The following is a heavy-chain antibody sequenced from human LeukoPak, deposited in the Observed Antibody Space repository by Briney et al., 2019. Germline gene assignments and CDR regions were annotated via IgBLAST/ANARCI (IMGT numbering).Heavy chain of an antibody. D-gene: IGHD3-9*01. CDR2: IKQDGSEK. J-gene: IGHJ6*04. Sequence: GGSLRLSCAASGFTFSSYWMSWVRQAPGKGLEWVANIKQDGSEKYYVDSVKGRFTISRDNAKNSLYLQMNSLRAEDTAVYYCARDEGRYLDWLLAAGGMDVWGKGTTVTVFS. V-gene: IGHV3-7*03. CDR3: ARDEGRYLDWLLAAGGMDV. CDR1: GFTFSSYW.